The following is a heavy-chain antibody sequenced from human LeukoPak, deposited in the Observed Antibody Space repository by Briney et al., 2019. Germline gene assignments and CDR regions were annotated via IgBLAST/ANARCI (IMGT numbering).Heavy chain of an antibody. J-gene: IGHJ4*02. V-gene: IGHV4-34*01. CDR2: INHSGST. CDR3: ARDVRWLQLQN. CDR1: GGSFSGYY. Sequence: PSETLSLTCAVYGGSFSGYYWSWIRQPPGKGLEWIGEINHSGSTNYNPSLKSRVTISVDTSKNQFSLKLSSVTAADTAVYYCARDVRWLQLQNWGQGTLVTVSS. D-gene: IGHD5-24*01.